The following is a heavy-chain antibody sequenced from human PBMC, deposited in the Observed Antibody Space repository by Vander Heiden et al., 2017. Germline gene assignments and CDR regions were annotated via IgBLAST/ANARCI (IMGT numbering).Heavy chain of an antibody. CDR1: GFTFSSYA. Sequence: EVELLQSGGGLVQPGESLRLCCATSGFTFSSYAMSWGRQAPGKGLEWVTAISHSGATTFEAESVKGRFTISRDNSKNTLYLQMNSLRAEDTAVYYCAKEDGSFDTNGPDYWGQGTLVTVSS. CDR3: AKEDGSFDTNGPDY. J-gene: IGHJ4*02. D-gene: IGHD2-8*01. V-gene: IGHV3-23*01. CDR2: ISHSGATT.